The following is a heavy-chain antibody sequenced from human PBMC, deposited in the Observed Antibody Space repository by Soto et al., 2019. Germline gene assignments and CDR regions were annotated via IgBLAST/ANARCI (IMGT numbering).Heavy chain of an antibody. CDR1: GYTFTSYG. V-gene: IGHV1-18*04. D-gene: IGHD2-21*01. CDR3: ARDQLLYGMDV. J-gene: IGHJ6*02. Sequence: ASVKVSCNASGYTFTSYGISWVRQAPGQGREWMGWISAYNGNTNYAQKLQRRVTMTKDPSTTTAYMEPRSLRSDDTAVYHCARDQLLYGMDVWGQGTTVTVSS. CDR2: ISAYNGNT.